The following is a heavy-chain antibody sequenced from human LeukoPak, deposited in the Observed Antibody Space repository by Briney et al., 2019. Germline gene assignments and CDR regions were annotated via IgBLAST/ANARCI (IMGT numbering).Heavy chain of an antibody. CDR2: INHSGST. V-gene: IGHV4-34*01. Sequence: KTSETLSLTCAVYGGSFSGYYWSWIRQPPGKGLEWIGEINHSGSTNYNSSLKSRVTISVDTSKNQFSLKLSSVTAADTAVYYCARGLRLPRFDYWGQGTLVTVSS. CDR1: GGSFSGYY. CDR3: ARGLRLPRFDY. J-gene: IGHJ4*02.